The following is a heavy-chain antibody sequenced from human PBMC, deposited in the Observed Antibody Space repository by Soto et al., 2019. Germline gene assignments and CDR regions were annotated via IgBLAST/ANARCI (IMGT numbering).Heavy chain of an antibody. V-gene: IGHV4-59*01. J-gene: IGHJ6*02. D-gene: IGHD6-25*01. CDR3: GRLQIAPGLLYYYGMDV. CDR1: GGSISSYY. CDR2: IYYSGST. Sequence: SETLSLTCTVSGGSISSYYWSWIRQPPGKGLEWIGYIYYSGSTNYNPSLKSRVTISVDTSKNQFSLKLSSVTAADTAVYYCGRLQIAPGLLYYYGMDVWGQGTTVTVSS.